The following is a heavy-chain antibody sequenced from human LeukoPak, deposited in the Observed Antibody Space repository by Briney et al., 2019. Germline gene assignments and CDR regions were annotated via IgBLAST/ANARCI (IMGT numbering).Heavy chain of an antibody. CDR1: GFTFSSYD. CDR3: ARDWEVVGAIQNWFDP. V-gene: IGHV3-30-3*01. J-gene: IGHJ5*02. Sequence: GRSLRLSCAASGFTFSSYDMHWVRQAPGKGLEWVAVISYDGSNKYYADSVKGRFTISRDNSKNTLYLQMNSLRAEDTAVYYCARDWEVVGAIQNWFDPWGQGTLVTVSS. CDR2: ISYDGSNK. D-gene: IGHD1-26*01.